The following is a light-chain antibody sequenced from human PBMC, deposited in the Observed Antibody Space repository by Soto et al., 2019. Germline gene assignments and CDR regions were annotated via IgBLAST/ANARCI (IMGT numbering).Light chain of an antibody. V-gene: IGLV2-23*01. CDR2: EGT. CDR1: SSDVGSYNL. CDR3: CSYAGSSTR. J-gene: IGLJ2*01. Sequence: QSALTQPASVSGSPGQSITISCTGTSSDVGSYNLVSWYQQHPGKAPKLMIYEGTKRPSGVSNRFTGSKSGNTASLTISGLQAGDEADYYCCSYAGSSTRFGGGTQLTVL.